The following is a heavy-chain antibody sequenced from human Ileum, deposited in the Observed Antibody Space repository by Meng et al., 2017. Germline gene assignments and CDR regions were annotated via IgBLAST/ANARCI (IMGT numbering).Heavy chain of an antibody. CDR2: IIPIFGIA. D-gene: IGHD6-13*01. CDR1: GGTFSTYA. J-gene: IGHJ4*02. V-gene: IGHV1-69*01. CDR3: ARVNRYSSTWYFDY. Sequence: QVQLVQLGAEMRKPGSSVRVSCRASGGTFSTYAISWVRQAPGQGLEWMGGIIPIFGIANYAQKFQGRITITADESTSTAYMELSSLRSEDTAVYYCARVNRYSSTWYFDYWGQGTLVTVSS.